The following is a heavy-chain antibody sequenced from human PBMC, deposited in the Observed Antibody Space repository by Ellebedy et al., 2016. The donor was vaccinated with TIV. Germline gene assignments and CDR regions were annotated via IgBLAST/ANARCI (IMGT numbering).Heavy chain of an antibody. CDR3: ARESHGVYYFDS. D-gene: IGHD2-8*01. CDR1: GDTLTGYY. V-gene: IGHV1-2*02. J-gene: IGHJ4*02. CDR2: INPDSGGT. Sequence: AASVKVSCKTSGDTLTGYYFHWVRQAPGQGLEWMWWINPDSGGTNSAHKFQGRVTLTRDTSTNTAYMELSGLRSDDTAVYFCARESHGVYYFDSWGQGSLLTVSS.